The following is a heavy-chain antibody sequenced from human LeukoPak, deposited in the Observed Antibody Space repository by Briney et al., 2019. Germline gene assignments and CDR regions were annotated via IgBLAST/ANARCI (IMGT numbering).Heavy chain of an antibody. CDR1: GGSFSGYY. D-gene: IGHD5-18*01. CDR2: INHSGST. CDR3: ARSQLRTNDAFDI. J-gene: IGHJ3*02. Sequence: SETLSLTCAVYGGSFSGYYWSWIRQPPGKGLEWIGEINHSGSTNYNPSLKSRVTISVDTSKNQFSLKLSSVTAADTAVYYCARSQLRTNDAFDIWGQGTMVTVSS. V-gene: IGHV4-34*01.